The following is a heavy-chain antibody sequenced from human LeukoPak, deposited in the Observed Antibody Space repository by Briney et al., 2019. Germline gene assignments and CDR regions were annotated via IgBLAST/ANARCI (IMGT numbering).Heavy chain of an antibody. V-gene: IGHV3-11*01. Sequence: GGSLRLSCAASGFTFSDFHMCWIRQAPGKGLEWVSFSSTSGSTIFYADSVKGRFTISRDNAKNSLYLQMNSLRAQDQAVYYCARERAYGLDIWGPGKIVTVFS. CDR3: ARERAYGLDI. CDR2: SSTSGSTI. CDR1: GFTFSDFH. J-gene: IGHJ3*02.